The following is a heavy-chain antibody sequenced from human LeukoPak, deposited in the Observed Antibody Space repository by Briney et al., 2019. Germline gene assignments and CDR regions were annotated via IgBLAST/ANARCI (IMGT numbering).Heavy chain of an antibody. CDR2: IWYDGSYK. CDR3: ARDHDILTGYPTYYFDY. J-gene: IGHJ4*02. V-gene: IGHV3-33*01. CDR1: GFTFSTYG. Sequence: GRSLRLSCAASGFTFSTYGMHWVRQALGKGLEWVAIIWYDGSYKYYADSVKGRFTISRDNSRNTLYLHMNSLRAEDTAVYYCARDHDILTGYPTYYFDYWGQGTLVTVSS. D-gene: IGHD3-9*01.